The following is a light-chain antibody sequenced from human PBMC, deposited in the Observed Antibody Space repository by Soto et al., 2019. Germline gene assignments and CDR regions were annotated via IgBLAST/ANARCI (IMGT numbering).Light chain of an antibody. J-gene: IGKJ1*01. CDR1: QSLSDN. V-gene: IGKV3-15*01. CDR2: RAS. CDR3: QQYGNWPPWT. Sequence: IVMTQSPDTLAVSPGETVTLSCRASQSLSDNLAWYQQKTGQPPRLLIFRASTRASGIPVRFSGGGSGTEFTLTISRLQSEDFAVYYCQQYGNWPPWTFGPGTRVEIK.